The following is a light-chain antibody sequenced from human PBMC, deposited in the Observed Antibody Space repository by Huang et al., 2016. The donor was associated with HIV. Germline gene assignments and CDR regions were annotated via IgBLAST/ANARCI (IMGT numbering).Light chain of an antibody. CDR1: RSVSTN. J-gene: IGKJ4*01. CDR3: RQYNNWLFS. V-gene: IGKV3-15*01. CDR2: GSS. Sequence: EILMTQSPATLSVSPGKRVTLSCRANRSVSTNLAWYQQRPGQAPRLLIYGSSTRAPGIPARFSGIGSGTDFSLTISSLQSEDFAVYYCRQYNNWLFSFGGGTRVDI.